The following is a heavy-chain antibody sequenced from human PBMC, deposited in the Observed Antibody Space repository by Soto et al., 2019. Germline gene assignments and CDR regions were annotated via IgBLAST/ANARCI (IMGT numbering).Heavy chain of an antibody. D-gene: IGHD5-18*01. CDR2: IIPILGIA. V-gene: IGHV1-69*02. CDR1: GGTFSSYT. CDR3: ARVAPERGYSYGSGWVQGPNNWFDP. Sequence: GASVKVSCKASGGTFSSYTISWVRQAPGQGLEWMGRIIPILGIANYAQKFQGRVTITADKSTSTAYMELSSLRSEDTAVYYCARVAPERGYSYGSGWVQGPNNWFDPWRQGTLVTDSS. J-gene: IGHJ5*02.